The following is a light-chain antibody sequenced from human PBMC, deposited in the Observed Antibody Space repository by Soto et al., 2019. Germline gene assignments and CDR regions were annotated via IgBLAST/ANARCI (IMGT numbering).Light chain of an antibody. J-gene: IGKJ4*01. CDR1: QSVFSN. Sequence: EIVMTQSPATLSVSPGERATLSCRASQSVFSNLAWYQHKPGQAPRLLIYGVSTRATDVPVRFSGSGSGTEFTLTISSLQSEDFAVYYCQQYNKWPLTFGGGTKEESK. CDR2: GVS. V-gene: IGKV3-15*01. CDR3: QQYNKWPLT.